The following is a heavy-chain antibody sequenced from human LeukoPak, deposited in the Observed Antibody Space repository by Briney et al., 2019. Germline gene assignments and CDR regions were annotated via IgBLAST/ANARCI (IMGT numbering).Heavy chain of an antibody. V-gene: IGHV1-8*01. D-gene: IGHD3-3*01. CDR3: ARAGSLLEWSDACDI. CDR1: GYTFTSYD. CDR2: MNPNSGNT. Sequence: ASVKVSCKASGYTFTSYDINWVRQAPGQGLEWMGWMNPNSGNTGYAQKFQGRVSMARNTSISTAYMELSSLRSEVTAVYYCARAGSLLEWSDACDIWVQGTMVTVSS. J-gene: IGHJ3*02.